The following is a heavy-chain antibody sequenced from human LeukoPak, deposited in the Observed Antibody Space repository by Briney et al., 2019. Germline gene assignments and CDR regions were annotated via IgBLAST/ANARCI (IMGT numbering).Heavy chain of an antibody. CDR3: NIPDFWSGQNDY. J-gene: IGHJ4*02. V-gene: IGHV3-20*04. CDR2: INWNGGST. Sequence: PGGSLRLSCAASGFTFDDYGMSWVRQAPGKGLEWVSGINWNGGSTGYADSVKGRFTISRDNAKNSLYLQMNSLRAEDTAVYYCNIPDFWSGQNDYWGQGTLVTVSS. D-gene: IGHD3-3*01. CDR1: GFTFDDYG.